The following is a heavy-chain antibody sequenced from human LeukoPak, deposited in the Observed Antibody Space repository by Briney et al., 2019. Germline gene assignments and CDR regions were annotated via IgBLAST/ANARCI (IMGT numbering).Heavy chain of an antibody. CDR2: ISAYNGNT. CDR1: GYTFTSYG. CDR3: ASSIAVAGTGLLVY. D-gene: IGHD6-19*01. V-gene: IGHV1-18*04. Sequence: ASVKVSCKASGYTFTSYGISWVRQAPGQGLEWMGWISAYNGNTNYAQKLQGRVTMTTDTSTSTAYMGLRSLRSDDTAVYYCASSIAVAGTGLLVYWGQGTLVTVSS. J-gene: IGHJ4*02.